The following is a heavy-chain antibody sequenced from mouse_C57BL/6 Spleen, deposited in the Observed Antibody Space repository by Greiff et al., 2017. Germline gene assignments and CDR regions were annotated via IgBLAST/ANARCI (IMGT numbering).Heavy chain of an antibody. CDR1: GYAFSSSW. CDR3: AREAMGLGWFAY. Sequence: QVQLKESGPELVKPGASVKISCKASGYAFSSSWMNWVKQRPGKGLEWIGRIYPGDGDTNYNGKFKGKATLTADKSSSTAYMQLSSLTSEDSAVYFCAREAMGLGWFAYWGQGTLVTVSA. V-gene: IGHV1-82*01. D-gene: IGHD1-1*02. CDR2: IYPGDGDT. J-gene: IGHJ3*01.